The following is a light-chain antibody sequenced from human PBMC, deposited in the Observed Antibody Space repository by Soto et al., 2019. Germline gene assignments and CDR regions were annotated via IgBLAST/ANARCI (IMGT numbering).Light chain of an antibody. CDR2: DNT. J-gene: IGLJ2*01. CDR1: SSNIGSNS. Sequence: QSVLTQPPSVSAAPGQKVTISCSGSSSNIGSNSVSWYRHLPGSAPKLLIYDNTERASGIPDRFSGSKSGTSATLGITGVQTGDEADYVCGTWDSSLSAVVFGGGTKVTVL. V-gene: IGLV1-51*01. CDR3: GTWDSSLSAVV.